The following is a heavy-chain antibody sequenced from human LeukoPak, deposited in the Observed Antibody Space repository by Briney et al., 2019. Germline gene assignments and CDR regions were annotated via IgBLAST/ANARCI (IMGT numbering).Heavy chain of an antibody. V-gene: IGHV3-48*02. D-gene: IGHD3-9*01. CDR1: GFIFSSYS. CDR3: ARSTYYDILTVDY. J-gene: IGHJ4*02. Sequence: PGGSLRLSCAADGFIFSSYSMNWVRQAPGKGLEWVSYISSSNSSIYYADSVKGRFTISRDNAKNSLYLQMNSLRDEDTAVYYCARSTYYDILTVDYWGQGTLVTVSS. CDR2: ISSSNSSI.